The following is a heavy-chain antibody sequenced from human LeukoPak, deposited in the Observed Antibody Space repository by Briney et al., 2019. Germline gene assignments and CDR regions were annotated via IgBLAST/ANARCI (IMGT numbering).Heavy chain of an antibody. V-gene: IGHV3-48*04. CDR3: TRDSGYEFDY. Sequence: PGGSLRLSCAAAGFTFSSYSINWVRQAPGKGLEWGSYIRSDTSTKYYADSVKGRFTISRDNAKNSVYLQMNSLRAEDTAVYYCTRDSGYEFDYWGQGTLVTLSS. CDR1: GFTFSSYS. J-gene: IGHJ4*02. D-gene: IGHD5-12*01. CDR2: IRSDTSTK.